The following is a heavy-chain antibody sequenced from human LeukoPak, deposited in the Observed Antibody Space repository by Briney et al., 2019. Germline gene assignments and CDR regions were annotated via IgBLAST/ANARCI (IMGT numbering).Heavy chain of an antibody. CDR1: GGSIRSGSYY. J-gene: IGHJ6*03. CDR3: ARGSYDFYYMDV. Sequence: KPSETLSLTCTGSGGSIRSGSYYWSWIRQPAGKGLEWIGRIYFSGSTNYNPSLKSRVTISIDTSKTQFSLNLSSVTAADTAVYYCARGSYDFYYMDVWGKGTTVTVSS. V-gene: IGHV4-61*02. CDR2: IYFSGST. D-gene: IGHD3-3*01.